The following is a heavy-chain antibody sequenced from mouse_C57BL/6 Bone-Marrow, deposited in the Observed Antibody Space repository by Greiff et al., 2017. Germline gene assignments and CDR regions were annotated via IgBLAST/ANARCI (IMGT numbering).Heavy chain of an antibody. J-gene: IGHJ4*01. CDR2: ISRGSSTI. V-gene: IGHV5-17*02. CDR1: GFTFSSFG. D-gene: IGHD1-1*01. Sequence: EVQLVEPGGGLVQPGGSRKLSCAASGFTFSSFGMHWVRQAPEKGLEWVAYISRGSSTIYYADTVKGRFTISRDNPKNTLFLQMTSPRSEDTAMYYCGSSYYRSNAMDYWGQGTSVTVSS. CDR3: GSSYYRSNAMDY.